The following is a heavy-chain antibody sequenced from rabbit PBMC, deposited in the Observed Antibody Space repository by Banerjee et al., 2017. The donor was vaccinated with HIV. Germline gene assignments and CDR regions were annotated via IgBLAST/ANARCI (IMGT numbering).Heavy chain of an antibody. CDR2: IYTTSGST. CDR3: ARRDYGSSTYYDL. V-gene: IGHV1S45*01. J-gene: IGHJ4*01. CDR1: GFSFSSSYY. D-gene: IGHD8-1*01. Sequence: QEQLVESGGGLVTLGGSLKLSCTASGFSFSSSYYMCWVRQAPGKGLELIACIYTTSGSTYYASWAKGRFTISKTSSTTVTLQMTSLTAADTATYFCARRDYGSSTYYDLWGPGTLVTVS.